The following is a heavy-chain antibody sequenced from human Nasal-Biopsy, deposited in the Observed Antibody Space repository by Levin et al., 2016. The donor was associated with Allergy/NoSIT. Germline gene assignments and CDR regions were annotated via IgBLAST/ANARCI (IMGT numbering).Heavy chain of an antibody. CDR2: ISDSGST. V-gene: IGHV4-31*03. D-gene: IGHD6-19*01. J-gene: IGHJ5*02. Sequence: SETLSLTCSVSGGSISSGGNYWSWIRQHPGKGLEWIGYISDSGSTFYNPSLRSRVTISADTSKSQFSLELNSVTAADTAVYYCARIASGWSLDLWGQGRLVTVSA. CDR3: ARIASGWSLDL. CDR1: GGSISSGGNY.